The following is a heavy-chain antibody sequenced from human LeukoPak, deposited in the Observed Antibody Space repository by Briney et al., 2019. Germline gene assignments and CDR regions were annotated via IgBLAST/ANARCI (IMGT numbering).Heavy chain of an antibody. V-gene: IGHV1-24*01. J-gene: IGHJ4*02. D-gene: IGHD3-3*01. CDR2: FDPEDGET. CDR3: ATAVFGVVIIPNYFDY. CDR1: GYTLTELS. Sequence: ASVKVSCKVSGYTLTELSMHWVRQAPGKGREWMGGFDPEDGETIYAQKFQGRVTMTEDTSTDTAYMELSSLRSEDTAVYYCATAVFGVVIIPNYFDYWGQGTLVTVSS.